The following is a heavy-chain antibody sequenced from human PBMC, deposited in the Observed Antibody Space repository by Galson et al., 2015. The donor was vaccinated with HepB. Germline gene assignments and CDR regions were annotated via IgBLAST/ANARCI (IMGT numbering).Heavy chain of an antibody. CDR1: GFTFSSCG. Sequence: SLRLSCAASGFTFSSCGMNWVRQAPGKGLEWISYISSSSSTIYYADSVKGRFTISRDNAKNSLSLQIQSLRDEDTAVYYCATGQGHDYDGSDYQEYFQNWGQGSLVTVSS. J-gene: IGHJ1*01. CDR3: ATGQGHDYDGSDYQEYFQN. V-gene: IGHV3-48*02. D-gene: IGHD3-22*01. CDR2: ISSSSSTI.